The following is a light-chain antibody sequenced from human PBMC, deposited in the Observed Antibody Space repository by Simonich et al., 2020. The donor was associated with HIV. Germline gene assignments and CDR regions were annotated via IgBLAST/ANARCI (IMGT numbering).Light chain of an antibody. V-gene: IGKV3-15*01. CDR3: QQYFRTPFT. CDR2: GAS. J-gene: IGKJ4*01. CDR1: QSVSSN. Sequence: EIVMTQSPATLSVSPGERATLPCRASQSVSSNLAWYQQKPGQAPRLLIYGASTRATGIPARFSGSGSGTEFTLTISSMQAEDVAVYYCQQYFRTPFTFGGGTKVEIK.